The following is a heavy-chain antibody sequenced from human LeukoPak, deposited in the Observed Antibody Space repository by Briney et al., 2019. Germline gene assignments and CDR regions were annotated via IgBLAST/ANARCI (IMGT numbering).Heavy chain of an antibody. Sequence: KASETLSLTCTVSGGSISSSSYYWGWIRQPPGKGLEWIGSIYYSGSTYYNPSLKSRVTISVDTSKNQFSLKLSSVTAADTAVYYCAIYWLKYNWFDPWGQGTLVTVSS. V-gene: IGHV4-39*01. CDR1: GGSISSSSYY. CDR2: IYYSGST. J-gene: IGHJ5*02. CDR3: AIYWLKYNWFDP. D-gene: IGHD3-9*01.